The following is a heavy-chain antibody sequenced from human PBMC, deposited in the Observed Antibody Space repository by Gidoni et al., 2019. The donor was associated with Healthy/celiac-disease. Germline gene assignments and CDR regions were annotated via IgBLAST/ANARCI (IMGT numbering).Heavy chain of an antibody. D-gene: IGHD2-21*01. V-gene: IGHV3-7*01. Sequence: EVQLVESGGGLVQPGGSLRLSCAASGFTFSSYWMSWVRQAPGKGLEWVANIKQDGSEKYYVDSVKGRFTISRDNAKNSLYLQMNSLRAEDTAVYYCARDRLAYCGGDCYSVFRPKYWGQGTLVTVSS. CDR1: GFTFSSYW. CDR2: IKQDGSEK. CDR3: ARDRLAYCGGDCYSVFRPKY. J-gene: IGHJ4*02.